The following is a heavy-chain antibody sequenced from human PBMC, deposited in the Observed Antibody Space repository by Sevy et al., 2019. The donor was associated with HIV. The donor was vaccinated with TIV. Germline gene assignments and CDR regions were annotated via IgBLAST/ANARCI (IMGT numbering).Heavy chain of an antibody. CDR2: ISYSGTNK. D-gene: IGHD2-21*02. CDR1: GFTFTLYA. J-gene: IGHJ4*02. V-gene: IGHV3-30-3*01. Sequence: GGSLRLSCAASGFTFTLYAIHWVRQAPGKGLEWVALISYSGTNKYCADSVKGRFTISRDDSKNTAYLQMYNLRTDDTAVDYCARVAVEYCTDDCYHRFDYWGQGTQVTVSS. CDR3: ARVAVEYCTDDCYHRFDY.